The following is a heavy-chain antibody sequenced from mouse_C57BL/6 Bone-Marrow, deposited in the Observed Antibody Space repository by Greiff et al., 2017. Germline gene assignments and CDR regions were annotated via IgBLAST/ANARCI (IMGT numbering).Heavy chain of an antibody. V-gene: IGHV1-69*01. J-gene: IGHJ3*01. CDR1: GYTFTSYW. CDR2: IDPSDSYT. D-gene: IGHD4-1*02. Sequence: QVQLQQPGAELVMPGASVKLSCKASGYTFTSYWMHWVKQRPGQGLEWIGEIDPSDSYTNYNQKFKGKSTLTVDKSSSTAYMQLSSLTSEDSAVYYCARSQLGALAYWGQGKLVTGAA. CDR3: ARSQLGALAY.